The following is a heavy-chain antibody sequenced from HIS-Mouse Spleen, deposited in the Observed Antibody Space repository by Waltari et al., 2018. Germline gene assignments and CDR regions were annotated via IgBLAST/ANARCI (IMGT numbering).Heavy chain of an antibody. CDR1: GGSISSGDYY. CDR3: ARVDSSGYYYVDY. CDR2: IYYSGST. Sequence: QVQLQESGPGLVKPSQTLSLPCTVSGGSISSGDYYRRWIRQPPGKGLEWIGYIYYSGSTYYNPSLKSRVTISVDTSKNQFSLKLSSVTAADTAVYYCARVDSSGYYYVDYWGQGTLVTVSS. D-gene: IGHD3-22*01. J-gene: IGHJ4*02. V-gene: IGHV4-30-4*01.